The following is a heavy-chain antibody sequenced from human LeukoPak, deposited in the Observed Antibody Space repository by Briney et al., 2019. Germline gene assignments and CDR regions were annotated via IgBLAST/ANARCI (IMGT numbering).Heavy chain of an antibody. CDR3: ARDSQSSGYSSGWYPFGYYYYGMDV. CDR2: IWYDGSNK. CDR1: GFTFSSYG. V-gene: IGHV3-33*01. J-gene: IGHJ6*02. D-gene: IGHD6-19*01. Sequence: GALRLSCAASGFTFSSYGMHWVRQAPGKGLEWVAVIWYDGSNKYYADSVKGRFTISRDNSKNTLYLQMNSLRAEDTAVYYCARDSQSSGYSSGWYPFGYYYYGMDVWGQGTTVTVSS.